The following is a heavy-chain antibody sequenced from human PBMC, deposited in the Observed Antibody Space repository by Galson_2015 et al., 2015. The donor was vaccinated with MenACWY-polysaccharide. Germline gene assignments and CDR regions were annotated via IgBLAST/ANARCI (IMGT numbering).Heavy chain of an antibody. Sequence: SLRLSCAASGFSMTSYAVNWVRQAPGKGLEWVGVISGSGIDIRYADSVKGRFTISRDTSKSTLYLQMDSVRAEDTAKYYCAKSSQWGAAAVGSFDYWGQGTLVTVSS. V-gene: IGHV3-23*01. CDR3: AKSSQWGAAAVGSFDY. D-gene: IGHD6-13*01. CDR2: ISGSGIDI. J-gene: IGHJ4*02. CDR1: GFSMTSYA.